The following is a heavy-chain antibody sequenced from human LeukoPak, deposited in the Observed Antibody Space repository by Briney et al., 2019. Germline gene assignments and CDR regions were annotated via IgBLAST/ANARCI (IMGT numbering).Heavy chain of an antibody. V-gene: IGHV1-2*02. CDR1: GGTFSSYA. J-gene: IGHJ4*02. Sequence: ASVKVSCKASGGTFSSYAISWVRQAPGQGLEWMGWINPNTGGTNYAQKFQGRVTMTRDTSISTAYMELSRLRSDDTAVYYCARDLDDILTGYSFLIVDWGQGTLVTVSS. CDR2: INPNTGGT. CDR3: ARDLDDILTGYSFLIVD. D-gene: IGHD3-9*01.